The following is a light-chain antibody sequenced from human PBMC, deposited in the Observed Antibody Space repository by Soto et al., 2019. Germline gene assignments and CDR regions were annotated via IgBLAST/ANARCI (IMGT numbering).Light chain of an antibody. CDR1: QSVSSSY. J-gene: IGKJ1*01. CDR2: GAS. CDR3: QQYGSSPPWT. Sequence: EIVLTQSPGTLSLSPGEIATLSCRASQSVSSSYLAWYQQKPGQAPRLLIYGASSRATGIPDRFSGSGSGTDFTLTISRLEPKDFAVYYCQQYGSSPPWTFGQGTKVDIK. V-gene: IGKV3-20*01.